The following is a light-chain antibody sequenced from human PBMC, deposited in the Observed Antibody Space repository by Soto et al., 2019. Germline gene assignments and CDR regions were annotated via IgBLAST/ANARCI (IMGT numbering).Light chain of an antibody. CDR3: QQYGSPPTWT. Sequence: EVVLTQSPGTVSLSPGERVTLSCRASQSVISNYLAWFQQRPGQAPRLLIYAASSRATGIPARFSGSGSGTAFTLGLSRLEPAHFAVYYCQQYGSPPTWTVGQGTKVAI. CDR2: AAS. J-gene: IGKJ1*01. V-gene: IGKV3-20*01. CDR1: QSVISNY.